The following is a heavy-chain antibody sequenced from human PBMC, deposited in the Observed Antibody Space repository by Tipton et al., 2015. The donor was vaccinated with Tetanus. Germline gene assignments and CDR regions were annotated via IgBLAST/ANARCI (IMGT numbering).Heavy chain of an antibody. CDR3: ARDTVRQQVGGAQWYYLGMDV. Sequence: SLRLSCAASGFTFSSYSMTWVRQSPGKGLEWVSAISASGDSTYYADFVKGRFIISRDTSKNTLYLQMNSLRAEDTAVYYCARDTVRQQVGGAQWYYLGMDVGGQGTTVTVSS. D-gene: IGHD6-13*01. J-gene: IGHJ6*02. CDR2: ISASGDST. V-gene: IGHV3-23*01. CDR1: GFTFSSYS.